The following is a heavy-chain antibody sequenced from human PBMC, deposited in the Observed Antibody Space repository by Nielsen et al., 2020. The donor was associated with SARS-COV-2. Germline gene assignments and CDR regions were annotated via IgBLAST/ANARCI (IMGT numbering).Heavy chain of an antibody. CDR1: GFSFNNYG. CDR3: ATDWASVAGTRLDH. D-gene: IGHD6-19*01. Sequence: GESLKISCAASGFSFNNYGMHWVRQAPGKGLEWVAYISYEGSKRYYADSVKGRFTISRDFSTSTLYLQMNSLRAEDTALYYCATDWASVAGTRLDHWGQGTLVTVSS. CDR2: ISYEGSKR. J-gene: IGHJ4*02. V-gene: IGHV3-30*03.